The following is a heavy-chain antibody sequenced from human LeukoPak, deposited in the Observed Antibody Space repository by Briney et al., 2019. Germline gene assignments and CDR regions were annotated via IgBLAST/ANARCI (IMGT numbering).Heavy chain of an antibody. Sequence: SVKVSCKASGGTFSSYAISWVRQAPGQGLEWMGRIIPILGIANYAQKFQGRVTITADKSTSTAYMELRSLRSDDTAVYYCARQSDDFWSGYFPPYYFDYWGQGTLVTVSS. J-gene: IGHJ4*02. CDR1: GGTFSSYA. CDR3: ARQSDDFWSGYFPPYYFDY. CDR2: IIPILGIA. D-gene: IGHD3-3*01. V-gene: IGHV1-69*04.